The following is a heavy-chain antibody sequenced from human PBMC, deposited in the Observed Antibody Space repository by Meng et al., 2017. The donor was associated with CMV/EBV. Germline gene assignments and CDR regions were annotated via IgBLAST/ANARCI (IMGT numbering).Heavy chain of an antibody. CDR2: IYYSGST. CDR3: AREGDNPFDY. V-gene: IGHV4-30-4*08. CDR1: GGSISSGDYY. Sequence: QVQRQGSGQVLMKPSQTLSLACTVSGGSISSGDYYWSWLRQPPGKGLEWIGYIYYSGSTYYNPSLKSRVTISVDTSKNQFSLKLSSVTAADTAVYYCAREGDNPFDYWGQGTLVTVSS. J-gene: IGHJ4*02. D-gene: IGHD2-21*02.